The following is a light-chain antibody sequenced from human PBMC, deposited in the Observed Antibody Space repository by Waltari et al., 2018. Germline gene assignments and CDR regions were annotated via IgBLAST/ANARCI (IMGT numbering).Light chain of an antibody. CDR1: RTIGSD. Sequence: EVVMTQSPAILSVSPGETASLSCRASRTIGSDFAWYQQKPGQAPRLLIYGVSSSATGFPARFSASGSGTEFTLTITGLQSEDVAVYHCQQYGDWPPTFGQGTQLEIK. J-gene: IGKJ2*01. CDR2: GVS. CDR3: QQYGDWPPT. V-gene: IGKV3-15*01.